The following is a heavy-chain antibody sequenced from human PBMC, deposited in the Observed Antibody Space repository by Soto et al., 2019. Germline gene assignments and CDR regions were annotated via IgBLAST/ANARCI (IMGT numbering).Heavy chain of an antibody. J-gene: IGHJ1*01. D-gene: IGHD3-10*01. CDR1: GGSISSGGYY. CDR3: VRGVLS. V-gene: IGHV4-31*03. Sequence: TXSXTCNVSGGSISSGGYYWTWIRQHPGKGXEWIGXIHHSGSTFYXXPLQGRVXXSVDKSKNKFSLKMSSVTAADTAVYFCVRGVLSWGQGTLVTVSS. CDR2: IHHSGST.